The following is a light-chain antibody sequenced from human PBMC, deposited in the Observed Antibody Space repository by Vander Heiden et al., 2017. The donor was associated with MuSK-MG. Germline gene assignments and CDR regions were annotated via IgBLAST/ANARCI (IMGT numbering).Light chain of an antibody. CDR3: QQYNSYSYT. V-gene: IGKV1-5*01. J-gene: IGKJ2*01. CDR2: DAS. Sequence: DMQMTQSPSTLSASVGDSVTITCRASQSSSSWLAWYQQKPGKAPKLLIYDASSLESGVPSRFSGSGSGTEFTLTISSLQPDDFATYYCQQYNSYSYTFGQGTKLEIK. CDR1: QSSSSW.